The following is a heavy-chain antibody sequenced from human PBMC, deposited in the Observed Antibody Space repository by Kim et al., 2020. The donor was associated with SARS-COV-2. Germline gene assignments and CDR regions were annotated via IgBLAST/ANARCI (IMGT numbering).Heavy chain of an antibody. CDR3: AKDPYDSGSYHGMDV. Sequence: GGSLRLSCAASGFTFSSYAMSWVRQAPGKGLEWVSAISGSGGSTYYADSVKGRFTISRDNSKNTLYLQMNSLRAEDTAVYYCAKDPYDSGSYHGMDVWGQGTTVTVSS. J-gene: IGHJ6*02. D-gene: IGHD1-26*01. CDR2: ISGSGGST. CDR1: GFTFSSYA. V-gene: IGHV3-23*01.